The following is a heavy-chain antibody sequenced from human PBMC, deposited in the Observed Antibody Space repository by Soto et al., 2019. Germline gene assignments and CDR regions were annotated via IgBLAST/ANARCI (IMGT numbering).Heavy chain of an antibody. CDR2: ISAYNGNT. D-gene: IGHD4-17*01. J-gene: IGHJ6*02. CDR1: GYTFTSYG. V-gene: IGHV1-18*01. CDR3: VIQERAYGDYETYYYYGMDV. Sequence: QVQLVQSGAEVKKPGASVKVSCKASGYTFTSYGISWVRQAPGQGLEWMGWISAYNGNTNYAQKLQGRVTMTTDTSTSTAYMELRSLRSDDTAVYYCVIQERAYGDYETYYYYGMDVWGQGTTVTVSS.